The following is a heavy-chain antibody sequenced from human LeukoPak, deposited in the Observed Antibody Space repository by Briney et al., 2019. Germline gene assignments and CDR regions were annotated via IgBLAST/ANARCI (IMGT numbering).Heavy chain of an antibody. V-gene: IGHV3-30*04. CDR3: ARESSSWFLGGYFDY. CDR2: ISYDGRNK. CDR1: GFTFSSYA. Sequence: GGSLRLSCAASGFTFSSYAMHWVRQAPGKGLQWVTLISYDGRNKYYADSVKGRFTISRDNSKNTLYLQMNSLRAEDTAVYYCARESSSWFLGGYFDYWGQGTLVTVSS. D-gene: IGHD6-13*01. J-gene: IGHJ4*02.